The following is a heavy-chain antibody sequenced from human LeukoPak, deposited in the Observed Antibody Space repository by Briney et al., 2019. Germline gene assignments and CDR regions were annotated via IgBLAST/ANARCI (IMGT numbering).Heavy chain of an antibody. D-gene: IGHD1-20*01. J-gene: IGHJ4*02. Sequence: GGSLRLSCAASGFTFNNYAMNWIRQAPGKGLEWVSYISSSGSTIYYADSVKGRFTISRDNAKNSLYLQMNSLRAEDTAVYYCARRRYNWNAIDYWGQGTLVTVSS. CDR1: GFTFNNYA. V-gene: IGHV3-11*01. CDR3: ARRRYNWNAIDY. CDR2: ISSSGSTI.